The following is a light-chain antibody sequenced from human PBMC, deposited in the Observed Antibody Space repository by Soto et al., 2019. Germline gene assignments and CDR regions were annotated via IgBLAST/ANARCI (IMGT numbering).Light chain of an antibody. V-gene: IGLV1-44*01. CDR3: AAWDDSLNGFVA. Sequence: QSVLTHAPSASGTPGQRVTISCSGSGSNIGSHSVNWYQQLPGTAPKLLIYTNDQRPPGVPDRFSGSKSGTSASLAIGGLQSEDEAAYYCAAWDDSLNGFVAFGGGTKVTVL. J-gene: IGLJ2*01. CDR2: TND. CDR1: GSNIGSHS.